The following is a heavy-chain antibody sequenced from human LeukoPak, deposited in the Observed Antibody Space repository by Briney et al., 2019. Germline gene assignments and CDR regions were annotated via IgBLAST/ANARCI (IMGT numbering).Heavy chain of an antibody. Sequence: PGGSLRLSCAASGFTFSSYSMNWVRQAPGKGLEWVSSISRSSSYLYYADSVKGRFTISRDNAKNSLYLQMNSLRAEDTAVYYCARGAATMVRGVGMDVWGQGQTVTVSS. V-gene: IGHV3-21*01. CDR3: ARGAATMVRGVGMDV. D-gene: IGHD3-10*01. CDR2: ISRSSSYL. J-gene: IGHJ6*02. CDR1: GFTFSSYS.